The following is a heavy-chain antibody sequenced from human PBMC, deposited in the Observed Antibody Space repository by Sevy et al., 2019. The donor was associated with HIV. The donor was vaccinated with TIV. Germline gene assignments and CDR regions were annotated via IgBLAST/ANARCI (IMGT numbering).Heavy chain of an antibody. CDR3: ARAYCSGGSCYSLAY. Sequence: ASVKVSCKASGYTFTSYRVSWVRQAPGQGLEWMGWISAHNGDTHYAQKFQGRVTMTTDTPTSTAYMDLRSLESDDTAVYYCARAYCSGGSCYSLAYWGQGTLVTVSS. J-gene: IGHJ4*02. D-gene: IGHD2-15*01. CDR1: GYTFTSYR. CDR2: ISAHNGDT. V-gene: IGHV1-18*01.